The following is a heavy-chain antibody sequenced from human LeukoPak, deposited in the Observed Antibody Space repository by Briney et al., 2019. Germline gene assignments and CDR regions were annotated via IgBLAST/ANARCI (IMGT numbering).Heavy chain of an antibody. CDR2: ISSSSSYI. J-gene: IGHJ4*02. CDR3: ARLAFPHRGPTDY. V-gene: IGHV3-21*01. Sequence: GGSLRLSCAASGFTFSSYSMNWVRQAPGKGLEWVSSISSSSSYIYYADSVKGRFTISRDNAKNSLYLQMNSLRAEDTAVYYCARLAFPHRGPTDYWGQGPLVTVSS. CDR1: GFTFSSYS.